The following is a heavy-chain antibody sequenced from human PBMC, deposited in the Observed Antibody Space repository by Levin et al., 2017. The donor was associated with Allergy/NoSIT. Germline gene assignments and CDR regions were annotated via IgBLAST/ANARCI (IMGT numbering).Heavy chain of an antibody. CDR1: GGSIRNYY. Sequence: SQTLSLTCPVSGGSIRNYYWSWIRQPPGKGLEWIGYIYYSGNTDYNPSLKSRVTISVDTSKNQFSLKLTSVTAADTAVYYCARGQYCSGDFCYAEWFDPWGQGTLVTVSS. CDR3: ARGQYCSGDFCYAEWFDP. V-gene: IGHV4-59*01. CDR2: IYYSGNT. J-gene: IGHJ5*02. D-gene: IGHD2-21*01.